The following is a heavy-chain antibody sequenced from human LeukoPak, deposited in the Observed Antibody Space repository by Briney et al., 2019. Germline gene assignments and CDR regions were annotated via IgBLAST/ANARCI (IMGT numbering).Heavy chain of an antibody. V-gene: IGHV3-48*01. J-gene: IGHJ4*02. CDR1: GFTFSSYS. CDR3: AREAYGDFDY. CDR2: ISSSSSPI. Sequence: GGSLRLSCAASGFTFSSYSMNWVRQAPGKGLEWVSYISSSSSPIYFADSVKGRFTISGDNAKNSLYLQMNSLRAEDTAVYYCAREAYGDFDYWGQGTLVTVSS. D-gene: IGHD4-17*01.